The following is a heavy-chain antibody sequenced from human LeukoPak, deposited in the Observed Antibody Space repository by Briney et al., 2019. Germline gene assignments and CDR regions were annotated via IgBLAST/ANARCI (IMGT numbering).Heavy chain of an antibody. D-gene: IGHD6-13*01. V-gene: IGHV1-18*01. CDR3: ARPGRSSSWYP. CDR2: ISAYNGNT. J-gene: IGHJ5*02. CDR1: GYTFTSYG. Sequence: ASVKVSCKASGYTFTSYGISWVRQAPGQGLEWMGWISAYNGNTNYAQKFQGRVTMTRNTSISTAYMELSSLRSEDTAVYYCARPGRSSSWYPWGQGTLVTVSS.